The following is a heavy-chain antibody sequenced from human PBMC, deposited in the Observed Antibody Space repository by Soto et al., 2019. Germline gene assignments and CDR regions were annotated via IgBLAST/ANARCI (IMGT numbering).Heavy chain of an antibody. CDR1: GGTFSSYA. D-gene: IGHD2-2*01. Sequence: QVQLVQSGAEVKKPGSSVKVSCKASGGTFSSYAISWVRQAPGQGLVWMGGIIPIFGTANYAQKFQGRVTITADESTSTAYMELSSLRSEDTAVYYCARDIVVVPAANNDYYYYGMDVWGQGTTVTVSS. CDR3: ARDIVVVPAANNDYYYYGMDV. CDR2: IIPIFGTA. V-gene: IGHV1-69*01. J-gene: IGHJ6*02.